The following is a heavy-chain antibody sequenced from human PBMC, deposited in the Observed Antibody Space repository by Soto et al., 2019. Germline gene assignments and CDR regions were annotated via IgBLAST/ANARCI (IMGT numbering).Heavy chain of an antibody. CDR1: GGSISSGGYS. J-gene: IGHJ3*02. Sequence: PSETLSLTCAVSGGSISSGGYSWSWIRQPPGKGLEWIGYIYHSGSTYYNPSLKSRVTISVDRSKNQFSLKLSSVTAEDTAVYYCAKDQDYYDSSGYYLGAFDIWGQGTMVTVSS. CDR3: AKDQDYYDSSGYYLGAFDI. V-gene: IGHV4-30-2*01. CDR2: IYHSGST. D-gene: IGHD3-22*01.